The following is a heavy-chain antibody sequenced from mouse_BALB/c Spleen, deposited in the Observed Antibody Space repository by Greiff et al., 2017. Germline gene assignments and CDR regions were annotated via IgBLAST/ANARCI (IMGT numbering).Heavy chain of an antibody. V-gene: IGHV5-6-2*01. D-gene: IGHD2-10*01. CDR1: GFTFSSYY. CDR3: ARVPYYGAAMDY. CDR2: INSNGGST. Sequence: EVKVVESGGGLVKLGGSLKLSCAASGFTFSSYYMSWVRQTPEKRLELVAAINSNGGSTYYPDTVKGRFTISRDNAKNTLYLQMSSLKSEDTALYYCARVPYYGAAMDYWGQGTSVTVSS. J-gene: IGHJ4*01.